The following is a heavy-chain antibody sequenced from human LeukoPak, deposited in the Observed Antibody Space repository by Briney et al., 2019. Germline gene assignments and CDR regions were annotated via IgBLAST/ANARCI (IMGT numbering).Heavy chain of an antibody. CDR2: ISESGGST. V-gene: IGHV3-23*01. J-gene: IGHJ4*02. Sequence: GGSLRLSCVVSGSTFSTSAMSWVRQAPGKGLEWVSGISESGGSTYYADSVKGRFTSSRDNSKNTLYLQMNNLRAEDTAAYYCAKGSFWGQGTLVTVSS. CDR3: AKGSF. CDR1: GSTFSTSA. D-gene: IGHD3-10*01.